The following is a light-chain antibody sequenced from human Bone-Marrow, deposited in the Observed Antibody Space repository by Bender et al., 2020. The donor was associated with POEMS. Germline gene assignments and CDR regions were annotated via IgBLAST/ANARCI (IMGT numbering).Light chain of an antibody. CDR2: EGS. CDR3: SSWDDSLSGWV. CDR1: NSDLGSYGL. V-gene: IGLV2-11*01. J-gene: IGLJ3*02. Sequence: QSALTQPRSVSGSPGQSITISCSGTNSDLGSYGLVSWYQQHPGKVPKLIIYEGSKRPSGVPARFSGSKSGTSASLAISDIQSEDEGDYYCSSWDDSLSGWVFGGGTKLTVL.